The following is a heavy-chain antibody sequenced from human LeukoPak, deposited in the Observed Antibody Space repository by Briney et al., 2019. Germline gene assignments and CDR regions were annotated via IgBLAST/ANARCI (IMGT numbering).Heavy chain of an antibody. V-gene: IGHV3-30*18. D-gene: IGHD5-12*01. Sequence: GGSLRLSCAASGFTFSSYGMHWVRQAPGKGLEWVAVISYDGSNKYYADSVKGRFTISRDNSKNTPYLQMNSLRAEDTAVYYCAKDRGYDYFDYWGQGTLVTVSS. CDR1: GFTFSSYG. J-gene: IGHJ4*02. CDR2: ISYDGSNK. CDR3: AKDRGYDYFDY.